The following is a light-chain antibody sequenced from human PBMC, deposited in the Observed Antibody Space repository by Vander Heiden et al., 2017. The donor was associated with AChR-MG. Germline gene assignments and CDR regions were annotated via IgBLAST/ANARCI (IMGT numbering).Light chain of an antibody. J-gene: IGLJ2*01. Sequence: QSVLTQPPSLSGAPGQRVTISCTGSSSHIGAGYPVHWYQQLPGAAPNLLIYANTNRPSGVSDRFSGSKSDTSASLAITGLQADDEADYYCQSYDGSLSGSIFGGGTKLTVL. CDR1: SSHIGAGYP. CDR2: ANT. CDR3: QSYDGSLSGSI. V-gene: IGLV1-40*01.